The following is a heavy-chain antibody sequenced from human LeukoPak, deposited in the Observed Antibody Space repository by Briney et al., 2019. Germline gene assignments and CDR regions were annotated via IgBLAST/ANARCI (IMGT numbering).Heavy chain of an antibody. Sequence: GGSLRLSCAASGFTFSDYYMSWIRQAPGKGLEWVSYISSSGSTIYYADSVKGRFTISRDNAKNSLYLQMNSLRAEDTDVYYCARDFHHDYGDYVVDYWGQGTLVTVSS. D-gene: IGHD4-17*01. CDR3: ARDFHHDYGDYVVDY. CDR1: GFTFSDYY. J-gene: IGHJ4*02. V-gene: IGHV3-11*01. CDR2: ISSSGSTI.